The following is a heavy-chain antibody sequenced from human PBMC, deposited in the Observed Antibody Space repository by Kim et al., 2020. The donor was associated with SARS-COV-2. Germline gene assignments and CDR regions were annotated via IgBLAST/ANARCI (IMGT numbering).Heavy chain of an antibody. Sequence: SETLSLTCTVSGGSISSGGYYWSWIRQHPGKGLEWIGYIYYSGSTYYNPSLKSRVTISVDTSKNQFSLKLSSVTAADTAVYYCARNSGSELYYFDYWGQGTLVTVSS. CDR2: IYYSGST. CDR3: ARNSGSELYYFDY. CDR1: GGSISSGGYY. J-gene: IGHJ4*02. V-gene: IGHV4-31*03. D-gene: IGHD5-12*01.